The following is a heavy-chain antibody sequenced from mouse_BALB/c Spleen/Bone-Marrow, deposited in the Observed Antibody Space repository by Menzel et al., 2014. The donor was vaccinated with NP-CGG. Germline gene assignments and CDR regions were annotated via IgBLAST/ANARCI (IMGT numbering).Heavy chain of an antibody. CDR2: IRNKAYGYTT. V-gene: IGHV7-3*02. Sequence: EVNLVESGGGLVQPGGSLRLSCTTSGFTFTDYYMSWVRQPPGKALEWLAFIRNKAYGYTTEYSASVRGRFTICRDNSQSILYLQMNTLRAEDSATYYCARFPMDYWGQGTSVTVSS. CDR3: ARFPMDY. CDR1: GFTFTDYY. J-gene: IGHJ4*01.